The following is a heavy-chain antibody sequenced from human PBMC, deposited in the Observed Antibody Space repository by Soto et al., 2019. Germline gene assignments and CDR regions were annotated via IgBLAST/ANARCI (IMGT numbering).Heavy chain of an antibody. Sequence: SETLSLTCTVSGDSISRGFYYWSWIRQHPGKGLEWIGNIYHTGSTDFNPSLKSRLTMSVDTSKNQFSLRLTSVTAADTAVYYCARLGNEYDSGPVFYFKFWGPGTLVTVSS. CDR2: IYHTGST. CDR1: GDSISRGFYY. J-gene: IGHJ4*02. V-gene: IGHV4-31*03. D-gene: IGHD3-10*01. CDR3: ARLGNEYDSGPVFYFKF.